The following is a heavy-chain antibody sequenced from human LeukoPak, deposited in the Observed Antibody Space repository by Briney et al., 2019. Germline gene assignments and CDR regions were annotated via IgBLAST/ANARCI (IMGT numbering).Heavy chain of an antibody. D-gene: IGHD2-2*01. J-gene: IGHJ4*02. CDR1: GGSISSGGYS. Sequence: PSETLSLTCAVSGGSISSGGYSWNWIRQPPGKGLEWIGSIYHSGSTYYNPSLKSRVTISVDTSKNQFSLKLSSVTAADTAVYYCAREVRRAFDYWGQGTLVTVSS. CDR3: AREVRRAFDY. V-gene: IGHV4-30-2*03. CDR2: IYHSGST.